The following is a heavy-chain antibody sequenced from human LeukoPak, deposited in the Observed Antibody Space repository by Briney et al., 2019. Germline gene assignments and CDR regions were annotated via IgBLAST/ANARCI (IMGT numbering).Heavy chain of an antibody. J-gene: IGHJ5*02. CDR1: GFSFSNYW. Sequence: GGSLRLSCAASGFSFSNYWMHWVRQAPGKGLVWVSRINSDGSSTTYADSVKGRFTISRDSAKNTLYLQMNSLGAEDTAVYYCARDGVEFYNWFDPWGQGTLVTVSS. V-gene: IGHV3-74*01. D-gene: IGHD2-21*01. CDR3: ARDGVEFYNWFDP. CDR2: INSDGSST.